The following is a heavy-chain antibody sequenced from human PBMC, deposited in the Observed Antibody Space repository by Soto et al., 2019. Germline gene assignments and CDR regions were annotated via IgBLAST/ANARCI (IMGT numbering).Heavy chain of an antibody. CDR1: GGSVNSGHYY. J-gene: IGHJ4*02. Sequence: QVQLQKSGPGLVRPSETLSLTCAVSGGSVNSGHYYWSWSRQPPGRGLEWIGFIYYSGSTSYNPSLQSRVTISLDTSNNQFSLKMSSVTAADTAVYYCARSGAGSGWLGGQGTLVTVSS. D-gene: IGHD6-19*01. V-gene: IGHV4-61*01. CDR3: ARSGAGSGWL. CDR2: IYYSGST.